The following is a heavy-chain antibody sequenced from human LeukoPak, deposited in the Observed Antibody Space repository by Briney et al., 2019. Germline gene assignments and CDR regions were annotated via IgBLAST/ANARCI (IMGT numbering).Heavy chain of an antibody. V-gene: IGHV4-59*01. CDR2: IYYTGTT. CDR1: GGSISNYY. J-gene: IGHJ6*02. D-gene: IGHD1-14*01. CDR3: KTAYDIDV. Sequence: SETLSLTCTVSGGSISNYYWSWIRQPPGKALEWIGYIYYTGTTKYNPSLKSRATISLDTSKNQFSPKLTSVTAADTFFFKRKTAYDIDVWGQGTTVTVSS.